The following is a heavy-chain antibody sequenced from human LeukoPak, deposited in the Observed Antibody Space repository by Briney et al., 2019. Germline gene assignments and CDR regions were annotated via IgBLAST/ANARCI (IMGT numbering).Heavy chain of an antibody. V-gene: IGHV3-30*18. D-gene: IGHD3-10*01. CDR3: AKAMVRGVINYFDY. J-gene: IGHJ4*02. Sequence: PGGSLRLSCAASGFTFSSYGMHWVRQAPGKGLEWVAVISYDGSNKYYADSVKGRFTISRDNSKNTLYLQMNSLRAEDTAVYYCAKAMVRGVINYFDYWGQGTLVTVSS. CDR1: GFTFSSYG. CDR2: ISYDGSNK.